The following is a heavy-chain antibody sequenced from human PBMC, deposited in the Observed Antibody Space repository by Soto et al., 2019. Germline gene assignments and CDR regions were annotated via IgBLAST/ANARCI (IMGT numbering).Heavy chain of an antibody. J-gene: IGHJ3*02. V-gene: IGHV3-53*01. CDR3: ARDRSDSSRDDSFDI. D-gene: IGHD6-25*01. CDR1: GYNIGSMY. CDR2: IYRGDAT. Sequence: GGSLRLSCAASGYNIGSMYTAWVRQAPGKGLEWLSVIYRGDATHYADSVKGRFTISRDNSKNTVHLQMNSLRAEDTAVYYCARDRSDSSRDDSFDIWGQGTMVTV.